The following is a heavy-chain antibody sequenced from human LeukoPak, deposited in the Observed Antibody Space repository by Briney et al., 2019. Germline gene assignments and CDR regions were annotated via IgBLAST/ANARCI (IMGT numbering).Heavy chain of an antibody. CDR2: ISWNSGSI. CDR3: AKDSTYYYGSGSYFLSVPRYSDY. CDR1: GFTFDDYA. V-gene: IGHV3-9*01. D-gene: IGHD3-10*01. Sequence: GGSLRLSCAASGFTFDDYAMPWVRQAPGKGLEWVSGISWNSGSIGYADSVKGRFTISRDNAKNSLYLQMNSLRAEDTALYYCAKDSTYYYGSGSYFLSVPRYSDYWGQGTLVTVSS. J-gene: IGHJ4*02.